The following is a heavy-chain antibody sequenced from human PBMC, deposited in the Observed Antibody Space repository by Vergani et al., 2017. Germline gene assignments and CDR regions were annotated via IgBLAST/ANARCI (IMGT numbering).Heavy chain of an antibody. CDR2: IHTGGST. J-gene: IGHJ4*02. Sequence: QVKLQESGPGLLKPSQTLSLTCTVSGESIRSGSHYWSWIRQPAGKGPEWIGHIHTGGSTDLNPSFKSRVSISVDTSKSQFSLKLNSVTVADTAGYYCERSRPYCTSGSCPAIWGQGTLVTVSS. CDR3: ERSRPYCTSGSCPAI. D-gene: IGHD2-15*01. CDR1: GESIRSGSHY. V-gene: IGHV4-61*02.